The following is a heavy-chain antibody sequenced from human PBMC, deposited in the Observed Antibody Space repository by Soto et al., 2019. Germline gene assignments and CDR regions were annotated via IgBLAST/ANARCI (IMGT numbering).Heavy chain of an antibody. V-gene: IGHV1-18*01. CDR1: GYTFTSYG. CDR2: ISAYNGNT. Sequence: QVQLVQSGAEVKKPGASVKVSCKASGYTFTSYGISWVRQAPGQGLEWMGWISAYNGNTNYAQKLQGRVTMTTDTTTSTAYMELRSLRSDDTAVYYCASTYYYDSSGYYYGYFQHWGQGTPVTVS. D-gene: IGHD3-22*01. J-gene: IGHJ1*01. CDR3: ASTYYYDSSGYYYGYFQH.